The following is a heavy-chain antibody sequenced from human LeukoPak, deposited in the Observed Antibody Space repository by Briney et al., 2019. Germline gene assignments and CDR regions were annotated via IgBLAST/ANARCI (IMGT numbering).Heavy chain of an antibody. V-gene: IGHV3-30*02. D-gene: IGHD3-16*02. J-gene: IGHJ4*02. CDR1: GFTFSSYG. CDR3: AKAVYDYVWGSYRYTDY. Sequence: GGSLRLSCAASGFTFSSYGTHWVRQAPGKGLEWVAFIRYDGSNKYYADSVKGRFTISRDNSKNTLYLQMNSLRAEDTAVYYCAKAVYDYVWGSYRYTDYWGQGTLVTVSS. CDR2: IRYDGSNK.